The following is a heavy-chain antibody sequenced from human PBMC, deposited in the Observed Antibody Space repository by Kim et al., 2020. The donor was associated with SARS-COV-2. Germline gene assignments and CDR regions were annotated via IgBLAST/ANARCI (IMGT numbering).Heavy chain of an antibody. CDR1: GCTFSSYA. Sequence: SVKVSCKASGCTFSSYAISWVRQAPGQGLEWMGGIIPVFGTANYAQKFQGRVTITADESTSTAYMELSSLRSEDTAVYYCARCEHSSNTHYFAYWGQGTLVTASS. CDR3: ARCEHSSNTHYFAY. CDR2: IIPVFGTA. J-gene: IGHJ4*02. D-gene: IGHD6-6*01. V-gene: IGHV1-69*13.